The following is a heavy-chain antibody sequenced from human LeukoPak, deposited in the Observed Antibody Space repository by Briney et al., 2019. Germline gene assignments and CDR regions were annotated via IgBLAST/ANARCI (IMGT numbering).Heavy chain of an antibody. D-gene: IGHD2-15*01. J-gene: IGHJ4*02. CDR2: ISSSSSYI. CDR1: GFTVSSYS. Sequence: GGSLRLSCAASGFTVSSYSMNWVRQAPGKGLEWVSSISSSSSYIYYADSVKGGFTISRDNAKNSLYLQMNSLRAEDTAVYYCARDGVVAATLDYWGQGTLVTVSS. V-gene: IGHV3-21*01. CDR3: ARDGVVAATLDY.